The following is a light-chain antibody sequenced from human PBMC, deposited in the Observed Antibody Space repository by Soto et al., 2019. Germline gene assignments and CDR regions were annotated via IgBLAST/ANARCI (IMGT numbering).Light chain of an antibody. J-gene: IGKJ1*01. Sequence: EIVLTQSPGTLSLSPGERATLSCRASQSVSSSYLAWYQQKPGQAPQLLIYGASSRATGIPDTFSGSGSGTDFTLTISRLEPEDFAVYYCQQYGSSPRTFGQGTKVEIK. CDR2: GAS. CDR3: QQYGSSPRT. CDR1: QSVSSSY. V-gene: IGKV3-20*01.